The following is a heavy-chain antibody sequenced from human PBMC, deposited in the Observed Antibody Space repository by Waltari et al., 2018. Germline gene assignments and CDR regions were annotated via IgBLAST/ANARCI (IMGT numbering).Heavy chain of an antibody. V-gene: IGHV3-7*01. J-gene: IGHJ3*02. CDR2: IKQDGSEK. Sequence: EVQLVESGGGLVQPGGSLRLSCAASGFTFSSYWMSWVRQAPGKGVEWVANIKQDGSEKYYVDSVKGRFTISRDNAKNSLYLQMNSLRAEDTAVYYCALAAAAREGAFDIWGQGTMVTVSS. CDR3: ALAAAAREGAFDI. D-gene: IGHD6-13*01. CDR1: GFTFSSYW.